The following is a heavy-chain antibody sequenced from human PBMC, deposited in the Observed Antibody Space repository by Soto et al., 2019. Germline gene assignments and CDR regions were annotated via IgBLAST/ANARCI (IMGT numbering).Heavy chain of an antibody. CDR1: RYTFTDYY. CDR3: ARAGLTTLALATTY. Sequence: QVQLVQSGAEVKKPGASVKVSCKASRYTFTDYYMYCVRQSPGQGLEWMGWIHRNSGVTKFPRKFQGRVIMTMDTAISTVYIELSRLTYDDTAVYACARAGLTTLALATTYWVRGPLVTVSS. V-gene: IGHV1-2*02. D-gene: IGHD5-12*01. CDR2: IHRNSGVT. J-gene: IGHJ4*02.